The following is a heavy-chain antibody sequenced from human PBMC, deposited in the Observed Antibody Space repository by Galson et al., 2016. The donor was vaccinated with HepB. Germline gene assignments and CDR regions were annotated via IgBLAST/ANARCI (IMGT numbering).Heavy chain of an antibody. CDR3: AHIRDTFGGALLGTFDY. CDR2: IYWDDDK. CDR1: GFSLNTRGVG. J-gene: IGHJ4*02. V-gene: IGHV2-5*02. Sequence: PALVKPTQTLTLTCSFSGFSLNTRGVGVVWIRQPPGKALEWLGFIYWDDDKYYRPSLKSRLTITKDTSKNQVVLTLTNGDPVDTATYYCAHIRDTFGGALLGTFDYWGQGTRVTGSS. D-gene: IGHD3-16*01.